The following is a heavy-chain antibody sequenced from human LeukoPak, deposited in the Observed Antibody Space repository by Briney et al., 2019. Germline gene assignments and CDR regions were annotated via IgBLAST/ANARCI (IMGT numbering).Heavy chain of an antibody. CDR1: GFTFSSHA. Sequence: GGSLRLSCTASGFTFSSHAMSWVRQAAGKRLEWVSSISASGGTTFHSGSVKGRFTISRDNPKKVLYLQMNGLRVEDTAIYYCAKDYCSSAICPADYWGQGTQVTVSS. CDR2: ISASGGTT. V-gene: IGHV3-23*01. CDR3: AKDYCSSAICPADY. J-gene: IGHJ4*02. D-gene: IGHD6-19*01.